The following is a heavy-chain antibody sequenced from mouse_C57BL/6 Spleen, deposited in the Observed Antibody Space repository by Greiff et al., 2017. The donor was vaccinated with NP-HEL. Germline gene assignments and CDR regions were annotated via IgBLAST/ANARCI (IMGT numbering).Heavy chain of an antibody. Sequence: QVQLKQSGAELVRPGASVTLSCKASGYTFTDYEMHWVKQTPVHGLEWIGAIDPETGGTAYNQKFKGKAILTADKSSSTAYMELRSLTSEDSAVYYCTRVYAMDYWSQGTSVTVSS. J-gene: IGHJ4*01. CDR2: IDPETGGT. CDR3: TRVYAMDY. V-gene: IGHV1-15*01. CDR1: GYTFTDYE.